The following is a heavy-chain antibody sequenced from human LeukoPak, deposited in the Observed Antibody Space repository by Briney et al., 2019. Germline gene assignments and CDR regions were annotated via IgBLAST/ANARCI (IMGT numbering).Heavy chain of an antibody. Sequence: GGSLRLSCAASGFTFNSYAMSWVRQAPGKGLEWVSAISGSGGSTYYADSVKGRFTISRDNSKNTLYLQMNSLRAEDTAVYYCASGFDYGDYETFDHWGQGTLVTVSS. CDR3: ASGFDYGDYETFDH. CDR2: ISGSGGST. D-gene: IGHD4-17*01. V-gene: IGHV3-23*01. J-gene: IGHJ4*02. CDR1: GFTFNSYA.